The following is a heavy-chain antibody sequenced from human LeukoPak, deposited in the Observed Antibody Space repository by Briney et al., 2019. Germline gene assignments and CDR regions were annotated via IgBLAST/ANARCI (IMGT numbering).Heavy chain of an antibody. D-gene: IGHD2-8*01. CDR2: IYHSGTT. CDR3: ARELRTRFDY. V-gene: IGHV4-38-2*02. Sequence: PSETLSLTCTVSGYSISSGFYWGWIRQPPGKGLEWLGSIYHSGTTYKQPSLKSRVTMSSDTSKDQFSLKLTSVTAADTAVYYCARELRTRFDYWGQGTLVTVSS. J-gene: IGHJ4*02. CDR1: GYSISSGFY.